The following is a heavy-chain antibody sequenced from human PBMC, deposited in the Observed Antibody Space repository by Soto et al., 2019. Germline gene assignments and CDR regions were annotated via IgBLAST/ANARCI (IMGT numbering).Heavy chain of an antibody. CDR1: GGSFSGYY. V-gene: IGHV4-34*01. D-gene: IGHD3-9*01. CDR3: ARESHDILTGPPWVWYFDL. CDR2: INDRGSI. J-gene: IGHJ2*01. Sequence: QVQLQQWGAGPLRPLETLSLTCGVSGGSFSGYYWAWIRQSPGKGLEWIGEINDRGSINYNPSLKIRVSISVDTSKHHYSLNLRSVTAADTAGYYCARESHDILTGPPWVWYFDLWGRGTLVTVSS.